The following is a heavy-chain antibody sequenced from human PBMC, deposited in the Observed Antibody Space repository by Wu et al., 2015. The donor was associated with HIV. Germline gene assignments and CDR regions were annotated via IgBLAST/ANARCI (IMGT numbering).Heavy chain of an antibody. CDR1: GGTFSSYA. CDR2: IIPIFGTA. D-gene: IGHD6-13*01. V-gene: IGHV1-69*15. Sequence: QVQLVQSGAEVKKPGSSVKVSCKASGGTFSSYAISWVRQAPGQGLEWMGRIIPIFGTANYAQKFQGRVTITADESTSTAYMELSSLRSEDTAVYYCARDARISSSWYESVDAFDIWGQGTMVTVSS. CDR3: ARDARISSSWYESVDAFDI. J-gene: IGHJ3*02.